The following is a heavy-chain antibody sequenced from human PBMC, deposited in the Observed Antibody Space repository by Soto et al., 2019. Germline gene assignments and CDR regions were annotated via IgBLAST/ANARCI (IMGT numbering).Heavy chain of an antibody. Sequence: PXETLSLTCTVSRGSVNSGDDYWSWNNQPPGKGLEWIGYIYYSGSTYYNPSLKSRVTISVDTSKNQFSLKLSSVTAADTAVYYCAREATVVNHFGGYYYYGMDVWGQGTTVTVSS. CDR3: AREATVVNHFGGYYYYGMDV. CDR1: RGSVNSGDDY. J-gene: IGHJ6*02. D-gene: IGHD3-3*01. V-gene: IGHV4-30-4*01. CDR2: IYYSGST.